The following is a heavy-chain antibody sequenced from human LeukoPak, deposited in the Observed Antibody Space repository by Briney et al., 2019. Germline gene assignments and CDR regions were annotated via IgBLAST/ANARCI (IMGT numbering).Heavy chain of an antibody. CDR1: GYIFTSYW. CDR2: IYPGDSDT. Sequence: HGESLKISCKGSGYIFTSYWIGWVRQVPGKGREWMGSIYPGDSDTRYSPSFQGQVTISADKAISTAYLQWSSLKASDTALYYCARKFGTTGTYYFDYWGQGTLVTVSS. CDR3: ARKFGTTGTYYFDY. V-gene: IGHV5-51*01. D-gene: IGHD1-1*01. J-gene: IGHJ4*02.